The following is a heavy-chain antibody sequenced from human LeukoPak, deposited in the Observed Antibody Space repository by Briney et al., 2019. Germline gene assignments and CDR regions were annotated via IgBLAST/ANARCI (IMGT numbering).Heavy chain of an antibody. Sequence: GGSLRLSCAASGFTFSSYAMHWVRQAPGKGLEWVAVISYDGSNKYYADSVKGRFTISRDNSKNTLYLQMNSLRAEDTAVYYCAREIIVVVPAAYYYYYGMDVWGQGTTVTVSS. J-gene: IGHJ6*02. D-gene: IGHD2-2*01. CDR3: AREIIVVVPAAYYYYYGMDV. V-gene: IGHV3-30*04. CDR2: ISYDGSNK. CDR1: GFTFSSYA.